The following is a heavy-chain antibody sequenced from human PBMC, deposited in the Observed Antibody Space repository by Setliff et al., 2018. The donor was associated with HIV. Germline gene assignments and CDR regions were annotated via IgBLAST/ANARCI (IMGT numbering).Heavy chain of an antibody. Sequence: PSETLSLTCTVSGDSIRSNFNYWGWIRQPPGKGLEWLAIIYYSGSNYDNPSLKNRVTISMDTSRNQFSLRLKSVTAADTAVHFCARAPGYSYSFYFDSWGQGTLVTVSS. D-gene: IGHD5-18*01. CDR3: ARAPGYSYSFYFDS. CDR1: GDSIRSNFNY. CDR2: IYYSGSN. J-gene: IGHJ4*02. V-gene: IGHV4-39*07.